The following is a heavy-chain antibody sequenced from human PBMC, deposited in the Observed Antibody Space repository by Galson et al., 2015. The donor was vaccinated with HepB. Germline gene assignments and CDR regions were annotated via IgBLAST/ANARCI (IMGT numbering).Heavy chain of an antibody. J-gene: IGHJ4*02. CDR1: GFTFSSYA. D-gene: IGHD3-22*01. V-gene: IGHV3-23*01. Sequence: SLRLSCAASGFTFSSYAMHWVRQAPGKGLEWVSAISGSGGSTYYADYVKGRFTISRDNSKNTLCLQMNSLRAEDTAVYYCAKVAATRIVVYFDYWGQGTLVTVSS. CDR2: ISGSGGST. CDR3: AKVAATRIVVYFDY.